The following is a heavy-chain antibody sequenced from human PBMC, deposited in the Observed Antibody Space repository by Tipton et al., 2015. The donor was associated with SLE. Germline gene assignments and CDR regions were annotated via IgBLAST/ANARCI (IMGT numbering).Heavy chain of an antibody. CDR3: SRGNYHDTIGYPSSGYFDL. CDR2: TYYRSKWYN. CDR1: GDSVSSNSAA. V-gene: IGHV6-1*01. D-gene: IGHD3-22*01. Sequence: GLVKPSQTLSVTCAISGDSVSSNSAAWNWIRQSPSRGLEWLGRTYYRSKWYNDYAVSVKSRIIINPDTTKNQFSLQLNSVTPEDTAVYYCSRGNYHDTIGYPSSGYFDLWGRGTLVTVSS. J-gene: IGHJ2*01.